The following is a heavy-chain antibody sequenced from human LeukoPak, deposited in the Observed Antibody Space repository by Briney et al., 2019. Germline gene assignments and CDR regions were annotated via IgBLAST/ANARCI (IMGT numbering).Heavy chain of an antibody. CDR1: GFTFSSYA. CDR2: ISGSGGST. D-gene: IGHD3-10*01. CDR3: AKDTGDYYGSGSSGGFDY. Sequence: GGSLRLSCAASGFTFSSYAMSWVRQAPGKGLEWVSAISGSGGSTYYADSVKGRFTISRDNSKNTLYLQMNSLRAEDTAVYYCAKDTGDYYGSGSSGGFDYWGQGTLVTVS. V-gene: IGHV3-23*01. J-gene: IGHJ4*02.